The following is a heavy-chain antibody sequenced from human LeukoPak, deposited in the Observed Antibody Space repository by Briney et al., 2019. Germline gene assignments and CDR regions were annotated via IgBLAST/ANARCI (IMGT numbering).Heavy chain of an antibody. J-gene: IGHJ4*02. CDR1: GFTFSSYS. CDR2: ISSSSSYI. CDR3: ARCTTGRTFGSLREIKKSREIDY. V-gene: IGHV3-21*01. D-gene: IGHD1-1*01. Sequence: GGSLRLSCAASGFTFSSYSMNWVRQAPGKGLEWVSSISSSSSYIYYADSVKGRFTISRDNAKNSQYLQMNSLRAEDTAVYYCARCTTGRTFGSLREIKKSREIDYWGQGTLVTVSS.